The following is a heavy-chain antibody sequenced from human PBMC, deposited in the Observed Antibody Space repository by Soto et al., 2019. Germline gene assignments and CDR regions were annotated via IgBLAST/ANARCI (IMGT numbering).Heavy chain of an antibody. CDR1: GFIFSNYV. CDR2: MSYDGTTK. CDR3: AREVLWSRYFDY. Sequence: QVQLVESGGGVVQPGTSLRLSCTASGFIFSNYVMYWVRQAPGKGLEWVAFMSYDGTTKSYADSVKGRFTISRDNSQNTLYLQMNSLRPEDTGVYYCAREVLWSRYFDYWGQGSLVTVSS. V-gene: IGHV3-30-3*01. J-gene: IGHJ4*02. D-gene: IGHD3-10*01.